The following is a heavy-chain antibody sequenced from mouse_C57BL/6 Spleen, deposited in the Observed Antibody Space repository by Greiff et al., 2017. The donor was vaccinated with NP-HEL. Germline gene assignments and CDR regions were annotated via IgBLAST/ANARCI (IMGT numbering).Heavy chain of an antibody. D-gene: IGHD1-1*01. V-gene: IGHV5-16*01. J-gene: IGHJ2*01. CDR2: INYDGSST. CDR3: AREEDTTGHFDY. CDR1: GFTFSDYY. Sequence: EVMLVESEGGLVQPGRSMKLSCTASGFTFSDYYMAWVRQVPEKGLEWVANINYDGSSTYYLDSLKSRFIISRDNAKNILYLQMSSLKSEDTATYYCAREEDTTGHFDYWGQGTTLTVSS.